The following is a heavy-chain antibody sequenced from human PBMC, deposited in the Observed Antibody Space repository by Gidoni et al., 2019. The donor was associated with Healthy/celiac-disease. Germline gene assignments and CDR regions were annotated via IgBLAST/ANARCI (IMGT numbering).Heavy chain of an antibody. Sequence: QVQLVESGGGVVQPGRSLRLSCAASGFTFRSYAMHWVRQAPGKGLEWVAVISYDGSNKYYADSVKGRFTISRDNSKNTLYLQMNSLRAEDTAVYYCARDEQWLDFAYFDYWGQGTLVTVSS. CDR3: ARDEQWLDFAYFDY. J-gene: IGHJ4*02. CDR2: ISYDGSNK. V-gene: IGHV3-30-3*01. D-gene: IGHD6-19*01. CDR1: GFTFRSYA.